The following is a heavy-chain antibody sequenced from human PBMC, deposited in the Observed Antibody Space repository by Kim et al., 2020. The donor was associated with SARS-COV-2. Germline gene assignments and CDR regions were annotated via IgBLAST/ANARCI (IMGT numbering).Heavy chain of an antibody. CDR1: GFTFSNYW. CDR2: IEQVGSES. CDR3: ARAGGWYFFDY. J-gene: IGHJ4*02. V-gene: IGHV3-7*01. Sequence: GGSLRLSCAAPGFTFSNYWMSWVRQAPGKGLEWVANIEQVGSESYYADSVKGRFTISRDNAKNSLYLQMDSLSAEDTAVYYCARAGGWYFFDYWGQGTLVTVSS. D-gene: IGHD6-19*01.